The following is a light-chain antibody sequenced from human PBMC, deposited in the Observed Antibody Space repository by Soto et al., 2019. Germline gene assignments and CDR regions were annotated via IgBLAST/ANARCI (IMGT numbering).Light chain of an antibody. CDR1: QSVSSSY. V-gene: IGKV3-20*01. CDR2: GAS. CDR3: QQYGSSPLT. J-gene: IGKJ4*01. Sequence: ELVLTQSPGTLSLSPGEIATLSCRASQSVSSSYLAWYQQKPGQAPRLLIYGASSRATGIPDRFSGSGSGTDFTLTISRLEPEDFAVYYCQQYGSSPLTFGGGTKVEIK.